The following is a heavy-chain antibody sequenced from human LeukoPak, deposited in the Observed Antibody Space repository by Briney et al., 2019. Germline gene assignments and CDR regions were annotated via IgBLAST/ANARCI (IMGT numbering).Heavy chain of an antibody. J-gene: IGHJ4*02. CDR3: ARALGSGFYLWYFDY. CDR2: INPSGGST. V-gene: IGHV1-46*01. Sequence: AASVKVSCKASGYTFTSYYMHWVRQAPGQGLEWMGIINPSGGSTSYAQKFQGRVTMTRDMSTSTVYMELSSLRSEDTAVYYCARALGSGFYLWYFDYWGQGTLVTVSS. D-gene: IGHD3-22*01. CDR1: GYTFTSYY.